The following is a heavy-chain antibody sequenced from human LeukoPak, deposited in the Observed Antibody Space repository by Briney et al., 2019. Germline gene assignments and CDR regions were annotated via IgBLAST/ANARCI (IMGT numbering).Heavy chain of an antibody. J-gene: IGHJ4*02. CDR1: GYTFTGYY. Sequence: ASVKVSCKASGYTFTGYYMHWVRQAPGQGLEWMGWIDPNSGDTNYAQKFQGRVTMTRDTSISTAYMELSRLRSDGTAVYYCARGDIGSVVYWGEGTLVSVSS. CDR3: ARGDIGSVVY. V-gene: IGHV1-2*02. D-gene: IGHD2-21*01. CDR2: IDPNSGDT.